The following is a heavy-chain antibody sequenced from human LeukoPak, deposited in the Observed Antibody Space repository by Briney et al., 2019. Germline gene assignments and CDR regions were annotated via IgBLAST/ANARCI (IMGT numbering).Heavy chain of an antibody. Sequence: SETLSLTCSVSGYSISSGYYWGWIRQPPGKGLEWIGTIYHSVTTYYNPSLKSRVTMSVDTSKNQFSLKLSSVTAADTAVYYCAREGATTRFDPWGQGTLVTVSS. V-gene: IGHV4-38-2*02. D-gene: IGHD5-12*01. CDR3: AREGATTRFDP. CDR1: GYSISSGYY. J-gene: IGHJ5*02. CDR2: IYHSVTT.